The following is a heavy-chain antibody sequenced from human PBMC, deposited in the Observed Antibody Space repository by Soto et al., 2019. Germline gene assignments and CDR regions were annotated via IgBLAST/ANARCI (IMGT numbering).Heavy chain of an antibody. CDR2: IDPVDSDD. CDR1: GYIFTRHW. Sequence: ESLKISCQGSGYIFTRHWSAPVLQKPGKGLEWIGIIDPVDSDDRYSPSFEGQVTISVDKSNSTAFLRWDKLKTSDTATYFCARRALDPSGHCYPHNWFDSWGQGTQVTVSS. CDR3: ARRALDPSGHCYPHNWFDS. J-gene: IGHJ5*01. V-gene: IGHV5-51*01. D-gene: IGHD3-22*01.